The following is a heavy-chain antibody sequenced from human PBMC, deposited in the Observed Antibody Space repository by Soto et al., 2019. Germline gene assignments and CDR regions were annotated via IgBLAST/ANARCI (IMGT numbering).Heavy chain of an antibody. CDR1: GGSISSYY. CDR2: IYYTGST. CDR3: ARGLGYCSGGSCLYYYYMDV. Sequence: LSLTCTVSGGSISSYYWSWIRQPPGKGLEWIGYIYYTGSTNYNPSLKSRLTMSVITSKNQFSLKLSSVTAADTAVYYCARGLGYCSGGSCLYYYYMDVWGKATTVTVSS. V-gene: IGHV4-59*01. J-gene: IGHJ6*03. D-gene: IGHD2-15*01.